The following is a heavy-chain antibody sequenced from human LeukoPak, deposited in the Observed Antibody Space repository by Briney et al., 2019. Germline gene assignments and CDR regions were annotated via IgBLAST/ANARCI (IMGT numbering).Heavy chain of an antibody. CDR1: GLNFRSYS. J-gene: IGHJ4*02. CDR3: ARDHGGSYSY. CDR2: ISSSSGTI. D-gene: IGHD3-10*01. Sequence: GGSLRLSCAASGLNFRSYSMNWVRQAPGKGLEWVSYISSSSGTIDYADSVKGRFTISRDNAQNSLYLQMNSLRVEDTAVYFCARDHGGSYSYWGQGTLVTVSS. V-gene: IGHV3-48*01.